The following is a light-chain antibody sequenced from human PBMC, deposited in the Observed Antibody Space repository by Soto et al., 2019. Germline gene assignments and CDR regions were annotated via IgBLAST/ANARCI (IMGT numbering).Light chain of an antibody. CDR1: QSVSSY. V-gene: IGKV3-11*01. J-gene: IGKJ4*01. CDR3: QQRSNWLT. Sequence: EIVLTQSPATLSLSPGERATLSCRASQSVSSYLAWYQQKPGQAPRLLIYDASNRATGIPARFSGSGSGTDFTLTLSSLVPEDFAVYYCQQRSNWLTFGGGTKVEIK. CDR2: DAS.